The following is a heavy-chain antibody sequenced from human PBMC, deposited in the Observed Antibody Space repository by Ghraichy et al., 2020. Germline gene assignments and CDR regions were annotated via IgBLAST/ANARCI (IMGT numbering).Heavy chain of an antibody. V-gene: IGHV3-23*01. CDR3: ATERHDFWSGGQ. CDR2: IVSSGTRT. D-gene: IGHD3-3*01. J-gene: IGHJ4*02. CDR1: GFTFSSYA. Sequence: GESLNISCAVSGFTFSSYAMSWVRQAPGRGLEWVSSIVSSGTRTFYADSVKGRFTISRDNSKNTVYLQMNSLRVGDTAVYYCATERHDFWSGGQWGQGTLVTVAS.